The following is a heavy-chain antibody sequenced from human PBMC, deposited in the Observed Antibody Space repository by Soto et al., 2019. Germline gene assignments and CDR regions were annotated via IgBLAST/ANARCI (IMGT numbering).Heavy chain of an antibody. D-gene: IGHD6-6*01. CDR3: AKGRAAQGWFDP. CDR2: INPSGGST. Sequence: QVQLVQSGAEVKKPGASVKVSCKASGYPFTSYYMHWVRQAPGQGLEWMGIINPSGGSTSYAQKFQGRVTMTRDTSTSTVYMELSSLRSEDTAVYYCAKGRAAQGWFDPWGQGTLVTVSS. J-gene: IGHJ5*02. CDR1: GYPFTSYY. V-gene: IGHV1-46*01.